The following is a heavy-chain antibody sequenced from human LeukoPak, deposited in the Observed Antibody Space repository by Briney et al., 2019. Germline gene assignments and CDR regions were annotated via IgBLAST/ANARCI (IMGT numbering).Heavy chain of an antibody. CDR3: ARGRYYDFWRGGHYDY. CDR2: INHSGST. J-gene: IGHJ4*02. Sequence: SETLSLTCAVYGGSFSGYYRSWIRQPPGKGLEWIGEINHSGSTNYNPSLKSRVTISVDTSKNQFSLKLSSVTAADTAVYYCARGRYYDFWRGGHYDYWGQGTLVTVSS. D-gene: IGHD3-3*01. CDR1: GGSFSGYY. V-gene: IGHV4-34*01.